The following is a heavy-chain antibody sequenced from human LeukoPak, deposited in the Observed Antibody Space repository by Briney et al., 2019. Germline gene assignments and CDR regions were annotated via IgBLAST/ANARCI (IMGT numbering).Heavy chain of an antibody. Sequence: SETLSLTCTVSGGSISSYYWSWIRQPPGKGLEWIGYIYYSGSTNYNPSLKSRVTISIDTSKNQFSLNLRSVTAADTAVYYCARESVAVGTRWFDPWGQGVLVSVSS. V-gene: IGHV4-59*12. D-gene: IGHD6-19*01. CDR2: IYYSGST. CDR1: GGSISSYY. CDR3: ARESVAVGTRWFDP. J-gene: IGHJ5*02.